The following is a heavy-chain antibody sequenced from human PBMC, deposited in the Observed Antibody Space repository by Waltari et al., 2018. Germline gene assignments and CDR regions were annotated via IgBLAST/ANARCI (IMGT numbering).Heavy chain of an antibody. Sequence: QVQLQESGPGLVKPSGTLSLTCAVSGGSIRSSNWWSWVRQPPGKGLEWIGEIYHSGSTNYNPSLKSRVTISVDKSKNQFSLKLSSVTAADTAVYYCARGRYYDFWSGYPRYYFDYWGQGTLVTVSS. D-gene: IGHD3-3*01. CDR2: IYHSGST. CDR1: GGSIRSSNW. J-gene: IGHJ4*02. V-gene: IGHV4-4*02. CDR3: ARGRYYDFWSGYPRYYFDY.